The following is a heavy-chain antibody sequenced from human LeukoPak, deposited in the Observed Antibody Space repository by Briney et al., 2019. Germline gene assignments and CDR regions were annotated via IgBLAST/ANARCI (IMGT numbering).Heavy chain of an antibody. Sequence: SSETLSLTCTVSGVPISSYYWSWLRQPPGKGLEWIGYIYYSGSTNYNHSLKSRVTISVDTSRNQFSLKLSSVTAADTAVYYCARGMAALYGGHFDYWGQGTLVTVSS. CDR1: GVPISSYY. D-gene: IGHD4-23*01. V-gene: IGHV4-59*01. J-gene: IGHJ4*02. CDR2: IYYSGST. CDR3: ARGMAALYGGHFDY.